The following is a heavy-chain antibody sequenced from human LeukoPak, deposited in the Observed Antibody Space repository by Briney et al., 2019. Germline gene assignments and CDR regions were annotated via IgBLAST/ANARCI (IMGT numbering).Heavy chain of an antibody. J-gene: IGHJ4*02. V-gene: IGHV1-2*02. CDR3: ARDRMAAAHFDY. CDR1: GYTFTGYY. CDR2: INPNSGGT. Sequence: GSVKVSCKASGYTFTGYYMHWVRQAPGQGLEWMGWINPNSGGTNYAQKFQGRVTMTRDTSISTAYMELSRLRSDDTAVYYCARDRMAAAHFDYWGQGTLVTVSS. D-gene: IGHD6-13*01.